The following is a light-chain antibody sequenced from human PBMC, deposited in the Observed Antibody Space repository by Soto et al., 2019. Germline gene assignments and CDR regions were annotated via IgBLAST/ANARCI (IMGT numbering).Light chain of an antibody. J-gene: IGKJ5*01. CDR2: DAS. Sequence: EIVLTQSPATLSLSPGERATLSCRASRGVSSFLAYYQQKPGQAPRLLIYDASNRATGIPARFSGSGSGTDFTLTISSLEPEDFAVYYCQQRSNWPLTFGGGTRLEIK. V-gene: IGKV3D-11*01. CDR3: QQRSNWPLT. CDR1: RGVSSF.